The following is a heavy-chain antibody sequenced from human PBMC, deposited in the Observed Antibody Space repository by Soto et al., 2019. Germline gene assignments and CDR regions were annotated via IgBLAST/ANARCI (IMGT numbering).Heavy chain of an antibody. D-gene: IGHD3-9*01. Sequence: SETLSLTCTVSGGSISSYYWSWIRQPPGKGLEWIGEINHSGSTNYNPSLKSRVTISVDTSKNQFSLKLSSVTAADTAVYYCARVRGRYFDWFHWFYGMDVWGQGTTVTVSS. CDR2: INHSGST. CDR1: GGSISSYY. J-gene: IGHJ6*02. CDR3: ARVRGRYFDWFHWFYGMDV. V-gene: IGHV4-34*01.